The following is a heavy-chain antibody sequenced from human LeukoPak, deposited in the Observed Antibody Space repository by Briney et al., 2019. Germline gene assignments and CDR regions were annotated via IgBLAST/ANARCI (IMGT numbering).Heavy chain of an antibody. V-gene: IGHV1-8*01. CDR2: MNPNSGNT. CDR1: GYTFTSYD. Sequence: ASVKVSCKASGYTFTSYDINWVRQATGQGLEWMGWMNPNSGNTGYAQKFQGRVTMTRNTSISTAYMELSSLRSEDTAVYYCAREGLHYYDSSGYYTYFDYWGQGTLVTVSS. J-gene: IGHJ4*02. CDR3: AREGLHYYDSSGYYTYFDY. D-gene: IGHD3-22*01.